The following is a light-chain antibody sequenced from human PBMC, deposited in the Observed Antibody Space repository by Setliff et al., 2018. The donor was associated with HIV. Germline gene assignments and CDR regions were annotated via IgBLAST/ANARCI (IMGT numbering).Light chain of an antibody. V-gene: IGLV2-14*01. CDR2: EVN. Sequence: QSVLTQPASVSGSPGQSITISCTGTSSDVGGYDYVSWYQHHPGKAPKLIIYEVNDRPSGVSNRFSGSKSGNTASLTISGLQAEDEADYYCSSYTTRGTRGFGGGTKGTVL. CDR1: SSDVGGYDY. J-gene: IGLJ3*02. CDR3: SSYTTRGTRG.